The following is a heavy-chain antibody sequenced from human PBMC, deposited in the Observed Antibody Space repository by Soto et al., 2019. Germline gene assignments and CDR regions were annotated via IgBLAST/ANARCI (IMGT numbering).Heavy chain of an antibody. V-gene: IGHV1-3*01. J-gene: IGHJ4*02. CDR2: INAGNDHT. CDR3: ARAGWFAEGYFDF. Sequence: ASVNFSCQASGFTFVMDAIHWVRQAPGEGLEWMAWINAGNDHTTYSQKFQGRVTITRDTSARTVYMELRSLRFEDTATYQCARAGWFAEGYFDFWGQGTPVTVSS. CDR1: GFTFVMDA. D-gene: IGHD3-10*01.